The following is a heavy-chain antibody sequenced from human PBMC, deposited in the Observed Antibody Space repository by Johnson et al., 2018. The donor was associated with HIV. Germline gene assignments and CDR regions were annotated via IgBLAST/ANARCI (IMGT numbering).Heavy chain of an antibody. Sequence: VQLVESGGALVQPGGSLGLSCAVSGFTFSSYWMSWVRQAPGKGLEWVANINQDGSEKYYVDSTKGRFTISRDNAKNSLYLQMNSLRAEDTALYYCARDKWELLGAFDIWGQGTMVTVSS. CDR2: INQDGSEK. CDR3: ARDKWELLGAFDI. J-gene: IGHJ3*02. D-gene: IGHD1-26*01. V-gene: IGHV3-7*05. CDR1: GFTFSSYW.